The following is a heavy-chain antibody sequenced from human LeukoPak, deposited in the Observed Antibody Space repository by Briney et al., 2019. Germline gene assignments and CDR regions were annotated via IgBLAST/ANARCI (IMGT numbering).Heavy chain of an antibody. D-gene: IGHD5-12*01. J-gene: IGHJ4*02. CDR1: GGSISSSSYY. Sequence: SETLSLTCTVSGGSISSSSYYWGWIRQPPGKGLEWIGSIYYSGSTYYNPSLKSRVTISVDTSKNQFSLKLSSVTAADTAMYYCARISRAQDASGYFSHSKYFNYWGQGTLVTVSS. V-gene: IGHV4-39*01. CDR3: ARISRAQDASGYFSHSKYFNY. CDR2: IYYSGST.